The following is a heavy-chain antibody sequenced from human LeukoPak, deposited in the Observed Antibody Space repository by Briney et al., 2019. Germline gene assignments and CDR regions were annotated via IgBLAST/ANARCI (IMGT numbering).Heavy chain of an antibody. CDR2: ISGSGGDT. CDR3: AKTTAGYSSGRYPGWPVDY. D-gene: IGHD6-19*01. Sequence: GGSLRLSCAASGFTFRSYAIYWVRQAPGKGLEWVSGISGSGGDTYFADPVKDRFTISRDNSKKTVFLQMDRLRAEDTAVYYCAKTTAGYSSGRYPGWPVDYWGQGTLVTVSS. J-gene: IGHJ4*02. V-gene: IGHV3-23*01. CDR1: GFTFRSYA.